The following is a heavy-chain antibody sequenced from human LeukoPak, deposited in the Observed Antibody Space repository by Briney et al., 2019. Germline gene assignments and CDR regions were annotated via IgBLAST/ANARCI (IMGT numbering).Heavy chain of an antibody. D-gene: IGHD7-27*01. CDR2: INPNSVGT. J-gene: IGHJ4*02. CDR1: GYTFTGYY. V-gene: IGHV1-2*02. Sequence: ASVKVSCKASGYTFTGYYMHWVRQAPGQGLEWMGWINPNSVGTNYAQKFQGRVTMTRDTSISTAYMELSRLRSDDTAVYYCARGGEGPHQPFDYWGQGTLVTVSS. CDR3: ARGGEGPHQPFDY.